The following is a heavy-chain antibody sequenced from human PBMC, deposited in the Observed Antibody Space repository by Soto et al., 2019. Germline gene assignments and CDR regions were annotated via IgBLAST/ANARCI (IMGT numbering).Heavy chain of an antibody. CDR3: ARSGRAWLLLPFDV. D-gene: IGHD3-22*01. J-gene: IGHJ3*01. Sequence: PGGSLRLSCAASGFTFSSQNMHWVRQAPGKGLEWLADISSGSNTIYYADSVKGRFTISRDNAKNTLYLQMNSLRAEDTAVYYCARSGRAWLLLPFDVWGQGTMVTVSS. V-gene: IGHV3-48*01. CDR1: GFTFSSQN. CDR2: ISSGSNTI.